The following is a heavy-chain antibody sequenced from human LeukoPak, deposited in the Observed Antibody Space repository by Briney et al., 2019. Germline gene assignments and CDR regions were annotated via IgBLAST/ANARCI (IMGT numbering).Heavy chain of an antibody. CDR3: ASGYSGSLYFDC. CDR2: ISSSGSTI. D-gene: IGHD1-26*01. CDR1: GFTFSSYE. Sequence: QSGGSLRLSCAASGFTFSSYEMNWVRQAPGKGLEWVSYISSSGSTIYYADSVKGRFTISRDNAKNSLYLQMNSLRAEDTAVYYCASGYSGSLYFDCWGQGTLVTVSS. J-gene: IGHJ4*02. V-gene: IGHV3-48*03.